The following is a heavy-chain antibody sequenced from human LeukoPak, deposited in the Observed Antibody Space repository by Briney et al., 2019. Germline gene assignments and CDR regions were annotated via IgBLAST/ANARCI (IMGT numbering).Heavy chain of an antibody. CDR1: GFTFSNYG. J-gene: IGHJ4*02. Sequence: GGSLRLSCAASGFTFSNYGMNWVRQAPGKGLEWVSYITSSSSTIYYADSVKGRFTISRDNAKNSLYLQMNSLRAEDTAVYYCARAEFDYWGQGTLVTVSS. CDR2: ITSSSSTI. V-gene: IGHV3-48*04. CDR3: ARAEFDY.